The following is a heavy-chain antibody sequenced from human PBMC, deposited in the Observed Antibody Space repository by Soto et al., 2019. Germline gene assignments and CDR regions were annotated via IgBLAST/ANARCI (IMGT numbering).Heavy chain of an antibody. J-gene: IGHJ3*02. CDR3: ARDRPDDLNAFDACDS. V-gene: IGHV4-61*01. CDR2: VHHSGCT. CDR1: GGSVSSGSHY. Sequence: QVQLPESGPGLVKPSETLSLICTVSGGSVSSGSHYWSWVRQPPGKGLEWIAYVHHSGCTDYNPSLKRRGTRSVDVSKNQSALRRRYVTAADTAIDYCARDRPDDLNAFDACDSWGQGTMVTVSS.